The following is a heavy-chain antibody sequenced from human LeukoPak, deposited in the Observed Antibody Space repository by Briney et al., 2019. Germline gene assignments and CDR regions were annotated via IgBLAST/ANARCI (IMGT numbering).Heavy chain of an antibody. V-gene: IGHV4-59*08. CDR2: IYYSGST. CDR1: GGSISSYY. Sequence: PSETLSLTCTVSGGSISSYYWSWIRQPPGKGLEWIGYIYYSGSTNYNLSLKSRVTISVDTSKNQFSLKLSSVTAADTAVYYCARNDYYDSSGYYRVWGQGTLVTVSS. D-gene: IGHD3-22*01. CDR3: ARNDYYDSSGYYRV. J-gene: IGHJ4*02.